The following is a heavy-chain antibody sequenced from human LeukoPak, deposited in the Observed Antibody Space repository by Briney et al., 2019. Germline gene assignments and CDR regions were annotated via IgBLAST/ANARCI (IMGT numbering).Heavy chain of an antibody. CDR3: ARNRDGYNSFDY. CDR2: LYYSGYS. J-gene: IGHJ4*02. CDR1: GGSITSYY. Sequence: SETLSLTCTVSGGSITSYYWAWLRQPPGKGLEWIGYLYYSGYSKYNPSLTSRVSMSVDTSKNQFSLKLSSVTAADTAVYYCARNRDGYNSFDYWGQGTLVTVSS. D-gene: IGHD5-24*01. V-gene: IGHV4-59*12.